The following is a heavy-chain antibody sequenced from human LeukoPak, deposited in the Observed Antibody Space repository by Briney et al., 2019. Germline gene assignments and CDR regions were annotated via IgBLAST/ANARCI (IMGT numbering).Heavy chain of an antibody. Sequence: GGSLRLSCAASGFTFSNAWMSWVRQAPGKGLEWVGRIKSKTDGGTTDYAAPVKGRFTISRDDSKNTLYLQMNSLKTEDTAVYYCTTDLPPYYYGPGSYSPFDYWGQGTLVTVSS. D-gene: IGHD3-10*01. CDR1: GFTFSNAW. CDR3: TTDLPPYYYGPGSYSPFDY. CDR2: IKSKTDGGTT. V-gene: IGHV3-15*01. J-gene: IGHJ4*02.